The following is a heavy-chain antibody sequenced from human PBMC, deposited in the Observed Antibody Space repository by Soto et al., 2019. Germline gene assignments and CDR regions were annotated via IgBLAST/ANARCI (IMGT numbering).Heavy chain of an antibody. J-gene: IGHJ6*02. D-gene: IGHD1-26*01. CDR1: GYTFTSYS. CDR3: AREGAGASAYYGMDV. V-gene: IGHV1-3*01. CDR2: INAGNGNT. Sequence: ASVKVSCKASGYTFTSYSMHWVRQAPGQRLEWMGWINAGNGNTKYSQKFQGRVTITRDTSTSTVYMELSSLRSEDTAVYYCAREGAGASAYYGMDVWGQGTTVTVSS.